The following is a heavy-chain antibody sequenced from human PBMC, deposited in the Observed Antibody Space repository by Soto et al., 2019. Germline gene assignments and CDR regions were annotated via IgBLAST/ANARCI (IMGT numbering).Heavy chain of an antibody. CDR2: IRSKAYGGTI. V-gene: IGHV3-49*03. CDR3: TRRKWFDY. Sequence: LRKSGTACGLTLSVYAMSWLRQAPAKRLVWVGFIRSKAYGGTIEYAASVKGRFTISRDDSKSIAYLQMNSLKTEDTAVYYCTRRKWFDYWGQGT. J-gene: IGHJ5*01. CDR1: GLTLSVYA.